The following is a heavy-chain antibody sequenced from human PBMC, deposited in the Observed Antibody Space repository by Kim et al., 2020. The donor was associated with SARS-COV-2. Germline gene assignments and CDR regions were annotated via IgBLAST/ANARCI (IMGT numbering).Heavy chain of an antibody. Sequence: GGSLRLSWAASGFTFSSYSMNWVRQAPGKGLEWVSSISSSSSYIYYADSGKGRFTTSRDNAKNSLYLQMNSLRAEDTAVYYCARDKSYNWFDPWGQGTLVTVSS. CDR1: GFTFSSYS. D-gene: IGHD3-10*01. CDR3: ARDKSYNWFDP. V-gene: IGHV3-21*01. J-gene: IGHJ5*02. CDR2: ISSSSSYI.